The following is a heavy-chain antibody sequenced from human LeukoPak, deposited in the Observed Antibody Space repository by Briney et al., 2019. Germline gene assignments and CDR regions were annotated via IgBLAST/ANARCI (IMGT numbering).Heavy chain of an antibody. J-gene: IGHJ3*02. CDR1: GYTFTGYY. D-gene: IGHD5-18*01. CDR2: INPNSGGT. Sequence: ASVKVSCKAFGYTFTGYYMHWVRQAPGQGLEWMGWINPNSGGTNYAQKFQGRVTMTRDTSISTAYMELSRLRSDDTAVYYCARERRATARYSRDAFDIWGQGTMVTVSS. CDR3: ARERRATARYSRDAFDI. V-gene: IGHV1-2*02.